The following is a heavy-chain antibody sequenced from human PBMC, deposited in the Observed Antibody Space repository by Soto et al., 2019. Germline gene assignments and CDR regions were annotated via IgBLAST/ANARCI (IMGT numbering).Heavy chain of an antibody. CDR3: AASSADHHSVLSRWFDS. D-gene: IGHD1-26*01. Sequence: PSETLSLTCAVSGYSISSGYYWGWIRQPPGKGLEWIGSIYHSGSTYYNPSLKSRVTISVDTSKNQFSLKLSSVTAADTAVYYCAASSADHHSVLSRWFDSWGQGTLVTVSS. V-gene: IGHV4-38-2*01. J-gene: IGHJ5*01. CDR1: GYSISSGYY. CDR2: IYHSGST.